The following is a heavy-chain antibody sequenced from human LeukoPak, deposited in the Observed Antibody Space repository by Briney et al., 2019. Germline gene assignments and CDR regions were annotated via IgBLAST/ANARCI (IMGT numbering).Heavy chain of an antibody. CDR1: GFTFSSFW. CDR3: ARESDHSVSQVDFDL. V-gene: IGHV3-7*01. Sequence: PGGSLRLSCAASGFTFSSFWMSWVRPAPGRGLEWVATIRQDGSQKYYLDFVKGRFTISRHNAKNSLYLQMNSLRAEDTAVYYCARESDHSVSQVDFDLWGQGTMVTVSS. CDR2: IRQDGSQK. D-gene: IGHD1-14*01. J-gene: IGHJ3*01.